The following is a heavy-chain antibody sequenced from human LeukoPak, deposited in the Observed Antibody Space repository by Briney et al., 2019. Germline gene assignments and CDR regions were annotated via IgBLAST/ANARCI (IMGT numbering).Heavy chain of an antibody. CDR2: IYYSGST. Sequence: GSLRLSCTASGFTFGDYAMTWVRQAPGKGLEWIGYIYYSGSTNYNPSLKSRVTISVDTSKNQFSLKLNSVTAADTAVYYCARESYYDSSGYSHDAFDIWGEGTMVTVSS. V-gene: IGHV4-59*12. D-gene: IGHD3-22*01. J-gene: IGHJ3*02. CDR1: GFTFGDYA. CDR3: ARESYYDSSGYSHDAFDI.